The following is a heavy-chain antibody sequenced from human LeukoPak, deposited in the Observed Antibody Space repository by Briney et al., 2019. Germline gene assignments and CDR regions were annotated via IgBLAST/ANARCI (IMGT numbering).Heavy chain of an antibody. J-gene: IGHJ6*03. D-gene: IGHD7-27*01. Sequence: GASVKVSCKASGYTLTGYYMHWVRQAPGQGLEWMGWINTNTGNPTYAQGFTGRFVFSLDTSVSTAYLQISSLKAEDTAVYYCARGDWGSPDYYYMDVWGKGTTVTISS. V-gene: IGHV7-4-1*02. CDR1: GYTLTGYY. CDR2: INTNTGNP. CDR3: ARGDWGSPDYYYMDV.